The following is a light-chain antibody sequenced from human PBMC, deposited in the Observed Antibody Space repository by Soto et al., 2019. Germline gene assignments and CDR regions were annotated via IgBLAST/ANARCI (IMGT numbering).Light chain of an antibody. CDR3: LQPASFPQLT. V-gene: IGKV1-12*01. J-gene: IGKJ4*01. CDR1: QDISTS. Sequence: DIQMTQSPSSVSASVGHRVTITCRASQDISTSLAWYQQKPGKAPNLLIYSASSLQGGVPSRFSGSGSGTDFTLTITSLQPEDFATYYCLQPASFPQLTFGGGTKVEIK. CDR2: SAS.